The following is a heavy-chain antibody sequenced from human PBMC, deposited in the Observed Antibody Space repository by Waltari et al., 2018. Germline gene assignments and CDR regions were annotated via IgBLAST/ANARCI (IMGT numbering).Heavy chain of an antibody. J-gene: IGHJ4*02. D-gene: IGHD3-16*01. CDR1: GDSVSSKTAA. V-gene: IGHV6-1*01. CDR2: TYYRSRWYN. CDR3: ARDPPDGYTYFDY. Sequence: QVQLQQSGPGLVKTSQTLSLTCAISGDSVSSKTAAWNWIRQSPSRGLAWLGRTYYRSRWYNNYAVSVKSRITSNQDTSKNQFSLQLSSVTPEDTAVYYCARDPPDGYTYFDYWGQGTLVTVSS.